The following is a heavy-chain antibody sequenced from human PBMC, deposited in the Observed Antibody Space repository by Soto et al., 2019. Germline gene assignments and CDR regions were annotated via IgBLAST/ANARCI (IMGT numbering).Heavy chain of an antibody. J-gene: IGHJ4*01. CDR1: GDSVSSNSAA. D-gene: IGHD3-3*01. V-gene: IGHV6-1*01. CDR3: ARGVFVTIFGVVIASPYFDH. Sequence: QTLSRTCAISGDSVSSNSAALNWIRQSPSRGLEWLGRTYYRCKWYNDYAVSVKSRITINPDTSKHQFSVQLNAVTPEDTAVYYCARGVFVTIFGVVIASPYFDHWGHGTLVTVS. CDR2: TYYRCKWYN.